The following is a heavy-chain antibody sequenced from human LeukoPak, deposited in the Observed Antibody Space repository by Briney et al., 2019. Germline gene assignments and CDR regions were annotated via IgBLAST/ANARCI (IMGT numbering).Heavy chain of an antibody. CDR3: ARAAAGTWGY. V-gene: IGHV3-48*03. Sequence: GGSLRLSCAASGFTFSNYEMNWVRQAPGKGLDWVSYIGSRGATIYYADSVKGRFTISRDNAKNSLYLQMNSLRAEDTAVYYCARAAAGTWGYWGQGTLVTVSS. D-gene: IGHD6-13*01. J-gene: IGHJ4*02. CDR1: GFTFSNYE. CDR2: IGSRGATI.